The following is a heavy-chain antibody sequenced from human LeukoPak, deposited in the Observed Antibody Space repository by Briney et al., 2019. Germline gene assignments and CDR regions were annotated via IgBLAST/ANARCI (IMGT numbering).Heavy chain of an antibody. D-gene: IGHD5-24*01. J-gene: IGHJ4*02. Sequence: GSLILSCAASGFIFSSNWMSWVRLAPGKGLEWVANIKEDGTETYYVDSVKGRFTISRDNAKNSLYLQMNSLRVEDTAVYYCAKEGRSLQTYWGQGTLVTVSS. V-gene: IGHV3-7*03. CDR3: AKEGRSLQTY. CDR2: IKEDGTET. CDR1: GFIFSSNW.